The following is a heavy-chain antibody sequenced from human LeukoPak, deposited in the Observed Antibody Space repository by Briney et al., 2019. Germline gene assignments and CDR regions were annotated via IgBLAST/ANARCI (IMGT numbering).Heavy chain of an antibody. CDR2: IDSGGST. CDR1: GFSVSRNY. V-gene: IGHV3-53*04. CDR3: ARIEAPNWFDP. J-gene: IGHJ5*02. Sequence: GGSLRLSCAAAGFSVSRNYMSWVRQAPGKGLEWVSVIDSGGSTYHADSLKGRFTISRHNSKNTVYLQMNSLRGEDTAVYYCARIEAPNWFDPWGQGTLVTVSS.